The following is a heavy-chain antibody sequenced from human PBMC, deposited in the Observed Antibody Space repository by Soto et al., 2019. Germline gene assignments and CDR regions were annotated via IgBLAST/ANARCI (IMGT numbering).Heavy chain of an antibody. CDR2: TWYDGSKE. CDR3: ARDRGDSGTFDY. D-gene: IGHD1-26*01. Sequence: QVQLVESGGGVVQPGRSLRLSCASSGFTLSGYGMHWVRQAPGKGLEWVAMTWYDGSKEYYVESVKGRFTISRDNSKNTLYLQMNSLRAEDTAVYFCARDRGDSGTFDYWGQGTLVTVSS. J-gene: IGHJ4*02. V-gene: IGHV3-33*01. CDR1: GFTLSGYG.